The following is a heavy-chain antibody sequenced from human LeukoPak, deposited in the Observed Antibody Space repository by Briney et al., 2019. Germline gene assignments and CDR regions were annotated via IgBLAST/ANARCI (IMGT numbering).Heavy chain of an antibody. V-gene: IGHV3-23*01. Sequence: GGSLRLSCAASGFTFSNYAVSGVRQAPGRGLEWVSAISGSASSTSSTYHADSVKGRFTISRDNSKNTLYLQMNSLRADDTAVYYCAREVVGATGEFDYWGQGTLVTVSS. CDR3: AREVVGATGEFDY. CDR1: GFTFSNYA. J-gene: IGHJ4*02. D-gene: IGHD1-26*01. CDR2: ISGSASSTSST.